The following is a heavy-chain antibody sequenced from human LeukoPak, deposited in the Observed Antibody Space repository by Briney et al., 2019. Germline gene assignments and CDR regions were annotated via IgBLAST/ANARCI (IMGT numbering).Heavy chain of an antibody. CDR1: GFTFSSYA. D-gene: IGHD2/OR15-2a*01. CDR3: AKDRRQDGNRGTVDY. V-gene: IGHV3-23*01. Sequence: GGSLRLSCAASGFTFSSYAMSWVRQAPGKGLEWVSGIVGSDGSTYYADSVKGRFTISRDNSKNTLYLQMNSLRADDTAVYYCAKDRRQDGNRGTVDYWGQGTLVTVSS. J-gene: IGHJ4*02. CDR2: IVGSDGST.